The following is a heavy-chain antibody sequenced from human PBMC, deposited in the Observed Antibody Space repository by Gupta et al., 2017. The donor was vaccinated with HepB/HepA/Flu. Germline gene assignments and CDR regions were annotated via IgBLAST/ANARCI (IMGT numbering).Heavy chain of an antibody. CDR3: ARAGFDSWSNNWFDP. CDR1: GFTVTTYA. J-gene: IGHJ5*02. Sequence: QLVESGGGLVKPGGSLRLSCAAFGFTVTTYAMNWVRQAPGKGLEWVSSIDSSGNYMYYADSVKGRFTISRDSANNSVYLHMNSLRAGDTAVYYCARAGFDSWSNNWFDPWGKGTLVTVSS. CDR2: IDSSGNYM. V-gene: IGHV3-21*01. D-gene: IGHD3-3*01.